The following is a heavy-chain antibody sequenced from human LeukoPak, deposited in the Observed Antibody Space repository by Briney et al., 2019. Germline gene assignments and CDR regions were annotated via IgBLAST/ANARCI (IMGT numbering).Heavy chain of an antibody. CDR2: ISWNSGSI. D-gene: IGHD3-22*01. V-gene: IGHV3-9*01. Sequence: GGSLRLSCAASGFAFDDYAMHWVRQAPGKGLEWVSGISWNSGSIGYADSVKGRFTISRDNAKNSLYLQMNSLRAEDTALYYCAKDKMHYYDSSGYFDYWGQGTLVTVSS. CDR3: AKDKMHYYDSSGYFDY. CDR1: GFAFDDYA. J-gene: IGHJ4*02.